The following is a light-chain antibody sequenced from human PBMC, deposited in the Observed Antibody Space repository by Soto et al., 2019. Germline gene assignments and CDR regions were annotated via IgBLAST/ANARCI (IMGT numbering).Light chain of an antibody. J-gene: IGKJ1*01. V-gene: IGKV3-20*01. Sequence: EILLTQSPGTLSLSPGETATLSCRASQSVSSSLAWYQQKPGQAPRLLIYGASTRATGTPDRFSGSGSGTDFSLTISRLEPEDFVVYYCQQYDISPRTFGQGTKVEIK. CDR1: QSVSSS. CDR3: QQYDISPRT. CDR2: GAS.